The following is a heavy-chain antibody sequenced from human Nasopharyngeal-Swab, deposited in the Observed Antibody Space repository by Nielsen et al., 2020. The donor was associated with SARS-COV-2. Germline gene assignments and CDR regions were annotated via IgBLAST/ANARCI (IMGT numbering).Heavy chain of an antibody. J-gene: IGHJ6*03. Sequence: RQAPGKGLEWIGYIYYSGSTNYNSSLKSRVTISVDTSKNQFSLKLSSVTAADTAVYYCASTDCSGGSCYSHYYYYMDVWGKGTTVTVSS. CDR3: ASTDCSGGSCYSHYYYYMDV. CDR2: IYYSGST. D-gene: IGHD2-15*01. V-gene: IGHV4-59*01.